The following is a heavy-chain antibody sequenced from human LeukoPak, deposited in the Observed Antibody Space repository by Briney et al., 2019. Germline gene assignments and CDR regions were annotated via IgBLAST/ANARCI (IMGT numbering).Heavy chain of an antibody. CDR2: MNPNSGNT. Sequence: EASVTVSCTASGYTFTSYDINWVRQATGQGLEWMGWMNPNSGNTGYAQKFQGRVTMTRNTSISTAYMELSSLRSEDTAVYYCARVPTTHYQLLNYGMDVWGQGTTVTVSS. CDR1: GYTFTSYD. CDR3: ARVPTTHYQLLNYGMDV. D-gene: IGHD2-2*01. V-gene: IGHV1-8*01. J-gene: IGHJ6*02.